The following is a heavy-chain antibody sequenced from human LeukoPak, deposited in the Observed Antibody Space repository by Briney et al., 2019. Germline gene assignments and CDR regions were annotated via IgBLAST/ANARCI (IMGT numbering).Heavy chain of an antibody. V-gene: IGHV3-33*01. Sequence: PGGSLRLSCAASGFTFSSYGMHWVRQAPGKGLEWVAVIWYDGSNKYYADSVKGRFTISRDNSKNTLYLQMNGLRAEDTAVYYCAREGPYSSSSFDYWGQGTLVTVSS. CDR2: IWYDGSNK. D-gene: IGHD6-6*01. J-gene: IGHJ4*02. CDR3: AREGPYSSSSFDY. CDR1: GFTFSSYG.